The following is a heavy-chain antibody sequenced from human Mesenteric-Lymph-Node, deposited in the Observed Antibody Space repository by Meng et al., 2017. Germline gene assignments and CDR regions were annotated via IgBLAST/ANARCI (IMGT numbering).Heavy chain of an antibody. CDR3: GGASGWISRY. V-gene: IGHV3-30*04. D-gene: IGHD6-19*01. CDR1: GFTFSNYA. J-gene: IGHJ4*02. Sequence: GESLKISCAASGFTFSNYAMYWVRQAPGKGLEWVAVISYDVSNKYCADSVKGRFTISRDNSKNTLYLQMNSLRAEDTAVYYCGGASGWISRYWGQGTLVTVSS. CDR2: ISYDVSNK.